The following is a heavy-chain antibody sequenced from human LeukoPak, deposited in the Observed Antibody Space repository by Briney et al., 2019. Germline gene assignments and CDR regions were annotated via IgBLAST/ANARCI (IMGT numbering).Heavy chain of an antibody. J-gene: IGHJ6*03. CDR3: ARGVTYYYDSSGYYYYMDV. CDR2: IYYSGST. Sequence: SETLSLTCTVSGGSISSSSYYWGWIRQPPGKGLEWIGSIYYSGSTYYNPSLKSRVTISVDMSKNQFSLKLSSVTAADTAVYYCARGVTYYYDSSGYYYYMDVWGKGTTVTVSS. CDR1: GGSISSSSYY. D-gene: IGHD3-22*01. V-gene: IGHV4-39*07.